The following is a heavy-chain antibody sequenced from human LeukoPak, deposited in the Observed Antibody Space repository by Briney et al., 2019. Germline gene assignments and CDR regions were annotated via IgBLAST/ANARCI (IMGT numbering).Heavy chain of an antibody. Sequence: GGSLRLSCAASGFTFSSYAMSWVRQAPGKGLEWVSGINWNGGSTGYADSVKGRFTISRDNAKNSLYLQMNSLRAEDTALYHCARSAMVRGVYYYYYYYMDVWGKGTTVTISS. CDR3: ARSAMVRGVYYYYYYYMDV. D-gene: IGHD3-10*01. CDR1: GFTFSSYA. CDR2: INWNGGST. J-gene: IGHJ6*03. V-gene: IGHV3-20*01.